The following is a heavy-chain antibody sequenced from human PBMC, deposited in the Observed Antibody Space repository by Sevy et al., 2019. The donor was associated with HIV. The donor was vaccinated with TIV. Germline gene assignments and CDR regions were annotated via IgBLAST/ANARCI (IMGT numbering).Heavy chain of an antibody. J-gene: IGHJ4*02. V-gene: IGHV3-7*01. CDR1: GFTFSSYW. CDR3: ARVSGSYWRAFDY. CDR2: IKQDGSEK. D-gene: IGHD1-26*01. Sequence: GGSLRLSCAASGFTFSSYWMSWVRQAPGKGLEWVTNIKQDGSEKYYVDSVKGRLTISGDNAKNSLYLQMNSLRAEDTAVYYCARVSGSYWRAFDYWGQGTLVTVSS.